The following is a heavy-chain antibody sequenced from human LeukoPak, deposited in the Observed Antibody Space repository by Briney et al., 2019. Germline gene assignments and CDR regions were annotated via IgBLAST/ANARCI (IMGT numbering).Heavy chain of an antibody. Sequence: GGSLRLSCAASGFTFSSYEMNWARQAPGKGLVWVSRINSDGSSTSYADSVKGRFTISRDNAKNTLYLQMNSLRAEDTAVYYCARDLGQYYDTSDNWFDPWGQGTLVTVSS. V-gene: IGHV3-74*01. J-gene: IGHJ5*02. CDR2: INSDGSST. CDR1: GFTFSSYE. CDR3: ARDLGQYYDTSDNWFDP. D-gene: IGHD3-22*01.